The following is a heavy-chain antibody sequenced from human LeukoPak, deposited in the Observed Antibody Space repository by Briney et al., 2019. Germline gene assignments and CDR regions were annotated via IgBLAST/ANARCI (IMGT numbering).Heavy chain of an antibody. CDR3: AREDIVVVVADKGIDY. V-gene: IGHV1-3*01. CDR2: INPVNGDT. Sequence: GASVTVSCKTSGYTFIKYAMHWVRQAPGQGLEWLGWINPVNGDTRYSQKFEGRVIITRDTSASTGYMELSSLTSEDTAVYYCAREDIVVVVADKGIDYWGQGTLVTVSS. CDR1: GYTFIKYA. D-gene: IGHD2-15*01. J-gene: IGHJ4*02.